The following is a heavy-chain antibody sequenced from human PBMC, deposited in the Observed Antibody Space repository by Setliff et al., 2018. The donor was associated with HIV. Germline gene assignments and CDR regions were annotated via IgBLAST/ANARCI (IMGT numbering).Heavy chain of an antibody. D-gene: IGHD1-26*01. CDR2: IYTSGIT. Sequence: SETLSLTCTVSGDSISSYYWSWIRQPPGKGLEWIGYIYTSGITDYNPSLKSRVTISGDTSKNQFSLKLSSVTAADTAVYYCARDRGGSYTPLDFWGQGTLVTVSS. CDR3: ARDRGGSYTPLDF. CDR1: GDSISSYY. J-gene: IGHJ4*02. V-gene: IGHV4-4*08.